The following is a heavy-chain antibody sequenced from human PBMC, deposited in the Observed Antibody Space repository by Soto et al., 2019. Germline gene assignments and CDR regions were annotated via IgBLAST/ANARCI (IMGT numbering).Heavy chain of an antibody. Sequence: QVHLVQSGAEVEKPGASVKVSCTASGYTFTNYHIHWVRQAPGQGLEWMGMIAPSNGATNCAQRFQGRVTVTRDTSSSTVYMELNTLRSDDSAVYYCAREFVGGFFDYWGQGTLVTVSS. V-gene: IGHV1-46*01. D-gene: IGHD2-15*01. CDR3: AREFVGGFFDY. CDR2: IAPSNGAT. J-gene: IGHJ4*02. CDR1: GYTFTNYH.